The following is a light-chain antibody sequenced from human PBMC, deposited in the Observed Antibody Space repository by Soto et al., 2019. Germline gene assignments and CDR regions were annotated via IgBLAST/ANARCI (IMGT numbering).Light chain of an antibody. CDR1: SSDIGSSNY. CDR3: SSYGASSTL. V-gene: IGLV2-14*03. J-gene: IGLJ3*02. Sequence: QSALTQPASLSGSPGQSITISCTGTSSDIGSSNYVSWYQQHPGKAPKLMIFDVSYRPSGISDRFSGSKSGNTASLTISGLQPEDEAEYYCSSYGASSTLFGGGTKLTVL. CDR2: DVS.